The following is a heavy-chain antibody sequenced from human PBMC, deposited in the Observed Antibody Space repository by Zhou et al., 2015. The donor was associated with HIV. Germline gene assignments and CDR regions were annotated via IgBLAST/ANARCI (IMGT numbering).Heavy chain of an antibody. D-gene: IGHD3-22*01. V-gene: IGHV1-69*12. CDR3: ARDLYYYDSSGYVRYFDL. CDR2: IIPIFGTA. Sequence: QVQLVQSGAEVKKPGSSVKVSCKASGGTFSSYAISWVRQAPGQGLEWMGGIIPIFGTANYAQKFQGRVTITADESTSTAYMELSSLRSEDTAVYYCARDLYYYDSSGYVRYFDLWGRGTLVTVSS. CDR1: GGTFSSYA. J-gene: IGHJ2*01.